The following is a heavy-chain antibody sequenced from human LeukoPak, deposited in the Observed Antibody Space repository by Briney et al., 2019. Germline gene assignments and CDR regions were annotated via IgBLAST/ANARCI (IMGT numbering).Heavy chain of an antibody. D-gene: IGHD2-15*01. CDR2: IRGSGGST. CDR3: ARYCSGGHCYSGLVY. Sequence: GGSLRLSCAASGFTFSTYAMTWVRQAPGRGLEWVSTIRGSGGSTYYADSVKGRFTISRDISKNTVDLQMNNLRAEDTAVYYWARYCSGGHCYSGLVYGGQGTLVAVSS. V-gene: IGHV3-23*01. CDR1: GFTFSTYA. J-gene: IGHJ4*02.